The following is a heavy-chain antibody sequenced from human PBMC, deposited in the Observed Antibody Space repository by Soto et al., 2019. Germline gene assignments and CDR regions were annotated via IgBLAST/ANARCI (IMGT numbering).Heavy chain of an antibody. V-gene: IGHV4-39*01. CDR3: ASLTRGSGSKHFDY. Sequence: QLQLQESGPGLVKPSETLSLTCTVSGGSISTSSYYWVWIRQPPGKGLEWIGSIYYSGSTYYNPSLKSRVTISVDTSKDQFSLKLHSVTAADRAVYYCASLTRGSGSKHFDYWGQGTLVTVSS. J-gene: IGHJ4*02. CDR2: IYYSGST. CDR1: GGSISTSSYY. D-gene: IGHD3-10*01.